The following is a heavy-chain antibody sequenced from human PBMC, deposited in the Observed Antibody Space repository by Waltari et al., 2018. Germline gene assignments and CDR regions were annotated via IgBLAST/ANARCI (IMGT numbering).Heavy chain of an antibody. CDR3: AKSGPPEYYDFWSGYYPYYFDY. CDR2: ISYDGSNK. V-gene: IGHV3-30*18. D-gene: IGHD3-3*01. Sequence: QVQLVESGGGVVQPGRSLRLSCAASGFTFSSYGMHWVRQAPGKGLEWVAVISYDGSNKYYADSVKGRFTISRDNSKNTLDLQMNSLRAEDTAVYYCAKSGPPEYYDFWSGYYPYYFDYWGQGTLVTVSS. J-gene: IGHJ4*02. CDR1: GFTFSSYG.